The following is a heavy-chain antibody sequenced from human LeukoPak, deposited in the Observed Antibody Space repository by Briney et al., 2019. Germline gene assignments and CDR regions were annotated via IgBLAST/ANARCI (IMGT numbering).Heavy chain of an antibody. V-gene: IGHV3-23*01. CDR1: GFTFSSYA. J-gene: IGHJ4*02. Sequence: PGGSLRLSCAASGFTFSSYAMSWVRQAPGKGLEWVSSISGSGGSTYYADSVKGRFTISRDNSKNTLYVQTNSLRAEDTAVYYCAKDLTTGTLSFDYWGQGTLVTVSS. CDR3: AKDLTTGTLSFDY. D-gene: IGHD1-1*01. CDR2: ISGSGGST.